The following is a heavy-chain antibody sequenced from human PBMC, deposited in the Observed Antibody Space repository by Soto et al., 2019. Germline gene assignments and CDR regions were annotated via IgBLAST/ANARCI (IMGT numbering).Heavy chain of an antibody. Sequence: HLQLQESGPGLMKPSETLSLTCTVSDGSISSSSYYWGWVRQPPGKGLEWIGSIYYSGSTYYNPSLKSRVTVSGDTSKNQFSLKLSSVTAADTAVYYCATTVTTILYFDYWGQGILVTVSS. D-gene: IGHD4-17*01. CDR3: ATTVTTILYFDY. V-gene: IGHV4-39*01. J-gene: IGHJ4*02. CDR1: DGSISSSSYY. CDR2: IYYSGST.